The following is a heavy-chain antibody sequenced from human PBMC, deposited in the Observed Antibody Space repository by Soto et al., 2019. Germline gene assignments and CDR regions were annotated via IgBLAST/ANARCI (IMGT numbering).Heavy chain of an antibody. V-gene: IGHV1-69*08. CDR2: IIPILGIA. CDR1: GGTFSSYT. J-gene: IGHJ5*02. D-gene: IGHD3-16*01. CDR3: ARDKPITFGGGLGWPYNWFDP. Sequence: QVQLVQSGAEVKKPGSSVKVSCKASGGTFSSYTISWVRQAPGQGLEWMGRIIPILGIANYAQKFQGRVTITADKSTSTAYMELSSLRSEDTAVYYCARDKPITFGGGLGWPYNWFDPWGQGTLVTVSS.